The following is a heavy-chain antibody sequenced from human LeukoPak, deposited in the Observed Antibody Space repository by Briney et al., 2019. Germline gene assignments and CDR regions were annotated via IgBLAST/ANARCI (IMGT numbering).Heavy chain of an antibody. D-gene: IGHD2-15*01. CDR3: ARDVSSSTRAFDI. V-gene: IGHV3-11*06. Sequence: GGSLRLSCAASGFTVSSNYMTWVRQAPGKGLEWVSFISSSSSHTFYADSVKGRFTIFRDTAKNSLYLQMNNLRGEDTAVYYCARDVSSSTRAFDIWGQGTMVAVS. J-gene: IGHJ3*02. CDR1: GFTVSSNY. CDR2: ISSSSSHT.